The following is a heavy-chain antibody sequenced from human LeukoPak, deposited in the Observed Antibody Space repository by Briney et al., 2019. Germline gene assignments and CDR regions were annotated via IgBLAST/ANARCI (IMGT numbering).Heavy chain of an antibody. V-gene: IGHV3-23*01. CDR3: AKDMEGSVADYFDY. CDR1: GFTFSSYA. CDR2: ISGSGDTT. J-gene: IGHJ4*02. D-gene: IGHD3-10*01. Sequence: LPGGSLRLSCAASGFTFSSYAMSWVRQAPGKGLERVSHISGSGDTTYYADSVKGRFTISRDNSKNTLYLQMNSLRADDTAVYYCAKDMEGSVADYFDYWGQGTLVTVSS.